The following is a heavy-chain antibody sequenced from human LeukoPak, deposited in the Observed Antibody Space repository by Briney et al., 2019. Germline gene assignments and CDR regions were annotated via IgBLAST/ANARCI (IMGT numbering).Heavy chain of an antibody. CDR1: GFTFSNAC. D-gene: IGHD5-18*01. CDR3: TTGTWIQLWLADY. J-gene: IGHJ4*02. Sequence: TGGSVTLSCAASGFTFSNACMSWVRQAPGKGLEWVGHIKGKTDGGTTDYAAPVQGRFTISRDDSKNTLFLQMNSLKTEDTAVYYCTTGTWIQLWLADYWGEGTLVPVSS. CDR2: IKGKTDGGTT. V-gene: IGHV3-15*01.